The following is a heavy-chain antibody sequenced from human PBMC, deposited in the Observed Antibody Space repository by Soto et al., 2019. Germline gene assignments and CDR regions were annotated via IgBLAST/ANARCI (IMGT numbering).Heavy chain of an antibody. Sequence: AVRVSCKACGGTFSSYAISWVRQAPGQGLEWMGGIIPIFGTANYAQKFQGRVTITADESTSTAYMELSSLRSEDTAVYYCARDTAEMATTLYGMDVWGQGTTVTVSS. CDR3: ARDTAEMATTLYGMDV. J-gene: IGHJ6*02. V-gene: IGHV1-69*13. CDR1: GGTFSSYA. CDR2: IIPIFGTA. D-gene: IGHD1-1*01.